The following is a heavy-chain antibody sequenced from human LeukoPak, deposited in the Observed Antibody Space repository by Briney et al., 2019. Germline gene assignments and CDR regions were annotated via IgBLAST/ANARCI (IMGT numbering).Heavy chain of an antibody. CDR3: ATLQSGSYAYFFDY. V-gene: IGHV1-24*01. CDR2: FDPEDDET. D-gene: IGHD1-26*01. CDR1: GYTLTELS. Sequence: ASVKVSRKVSGYTLTELSLHWVRQPPGKGLEWMGGFDPEDDETIYAQKFQGRVTMTEDTSTDTAYMELSSLRSEDTAVYYCATLQSGSYAYFFDYWGQGTLVTVSS. J-gene: IGHJ4*02.